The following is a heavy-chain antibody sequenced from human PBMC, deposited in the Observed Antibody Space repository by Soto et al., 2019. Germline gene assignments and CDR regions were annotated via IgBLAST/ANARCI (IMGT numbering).Heavy chain of an antibody. CDR2: RSYDGTKQ. D-gene: IGHD6-13*01. CDR3: AKEYGSTWIDH. V-gene: IGHV3-30*18. CDR1: GFTFSTYG. Sequence: GGSLRLSCAASGFTFSTYGMHWVRQAPGKGLEWVAARSYDGTKQYYVDSVKGRFTISRDNSRNTLFLQLNSLRDEDTAVYYCAKEYGSTWIDHWGQGTPVTVSS. J-gene: IGHJ4*02.